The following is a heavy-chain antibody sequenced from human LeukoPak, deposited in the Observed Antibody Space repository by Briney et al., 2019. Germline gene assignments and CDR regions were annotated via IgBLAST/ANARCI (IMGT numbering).Heavy chain of an antibody. CDR1: GFTFSSYA. J-gene: IGHJ4*02. D-gene: IGHD6-13*01. CDR2: ISGSGGST. Sequence: GGSLRLSCAASGFTFSSYAMSWVRQAPGKGLEWVSAISGSGGSTYYADSVKGRFTISRDISKNTLYLQMNSLRAEDTAVYYCAKPLSAASGTDFHYWGQGTLVTVSS. CDR3: AKPLSAASGTDFHY. V-gene: IGHV3-23*01.